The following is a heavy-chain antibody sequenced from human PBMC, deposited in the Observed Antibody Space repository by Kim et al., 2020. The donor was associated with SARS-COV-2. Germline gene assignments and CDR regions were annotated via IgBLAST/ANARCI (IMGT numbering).Heavy chain of an antibody. CDR3: ARHLVGCSSTSCLRGSSSHYYYYGMDV. CDR2: IYPGDSDT. V-gene: IGHV5-51*01. J-gene: IGHJ6*02. D-gene: IGHD2-2*01. Sequence: GESLKISCKGSGYSFTSYWIGWVRQMPGKGLEWMGIIYPGDSDTRYSPSFQGQVTISADKSISTAYLQWSSLKASDTAMYYCARHLVGCSSTSCLRGSSSHYYYYGMDVWGQGTTVTVSS. CDR1: GYSFTSYW.